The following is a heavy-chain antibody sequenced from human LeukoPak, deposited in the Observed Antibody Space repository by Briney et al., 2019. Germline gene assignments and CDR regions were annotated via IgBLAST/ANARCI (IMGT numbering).Heavy chain of an antibody. V-gene: IGHV1-24*01. CDR3: ATDFYRGLQFDY. CDR2: FDSEDGET. D-gene: IGHD2/OR15-2a*01. J-gene: IGHJ4*02. Sequence: ASVKVSCKVSGYTPTELSMNWVRQAPGKGLEWMGRFDSEDGETIYTQKFQGRVTMTEDTSTDTAYMELTSLRSEDTAVYYCATDFYRGLQFDYWGQGTLVIVSS. CDR1: GYTPTELS.